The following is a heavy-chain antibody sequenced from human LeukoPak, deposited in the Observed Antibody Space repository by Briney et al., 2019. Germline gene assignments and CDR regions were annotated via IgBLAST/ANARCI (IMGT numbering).Heavy chain of an antibody. Sequence: SETLSLTCTVSGGSISSSSYYWGWIRQPPGKGLEWIGSIYYSGSTNYNPSLKSRVTISVDTSKNQFSLKLSSVTAADTAVYYCARGLGYGGNSDEYFQHWGQGTLVTVSS. CDR3: ARGLGYGGNSDEYFQH. J-gene: IGHJ1*01. D-gene: IGHD4-17*01. V-gene: IGHV4-39*07. CDR1: GGSISSSSYY. CDR2: IYYSGST.